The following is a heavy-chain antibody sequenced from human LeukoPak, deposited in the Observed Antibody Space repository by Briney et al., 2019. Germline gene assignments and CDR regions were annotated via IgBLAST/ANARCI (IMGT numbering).Heavy chain of an antibody. J-gene: IGHJ3*02. Sequence: SQTLSLTCTVSGGSISSGSYYWSWIRQPAGKGLEWIGRIYTSGSTNYNPSLKSRVTISVDTSKNQFSLKLSSVTAADTAVYYCARVLDYGDYGDAFDIWGQGTMVTVSS. CDR1: GGSISSGSYY. CDR2: IYTSGST. D-gene: IGHD4-17*01. V-gene: IGHV4-61*02. CDR3: ARVLDYGDYGDAFDI.